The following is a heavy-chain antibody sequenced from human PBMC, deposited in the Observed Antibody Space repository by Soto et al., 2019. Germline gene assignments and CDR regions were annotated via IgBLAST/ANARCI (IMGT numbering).Heavy chain of an antibody. CDR2: IIPIFGTT. D-gene: IGHD3-16*01. CDR1: GGTFGNYA. J-gene: IGHJ6*02. V-gene: IGHV1-69*06. CDR3: ARGLREFQKGLDYYHYYGMNV. Sequence: SVKVSCKASGGTFGNYALSWVRQAPGQGLEWMGGIIPIFGTTNNAQKFQGRVTITADKSTSTAYMELSSLRSEDTAVYYCARGLREFQKGLDYYHYYGMNVWGQGTAVTVSS.